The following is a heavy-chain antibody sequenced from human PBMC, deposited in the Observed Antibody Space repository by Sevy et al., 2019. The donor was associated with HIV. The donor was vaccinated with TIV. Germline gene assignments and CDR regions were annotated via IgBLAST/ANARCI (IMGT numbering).Heavy chain of an antibody. J-gene: IGHJ4*02. V-gene: IGHV3-30-3*01. CDR1: GFTFTRYA. D-gene: IGHD3-16*01. CDR2: ISKEGTNK. CDR3: ARDPHAVPHWGSFDS. Sequence: GGSLRLSCEASGFTFTRYAFHWVRQAPGKGLEWVVVISKEGTNKYYIDSVKGRFTISRDNSRNTLFLQMERLRAEDTAMYFCARDPHAVPHWGSFDSWGQGTLVTVSS.